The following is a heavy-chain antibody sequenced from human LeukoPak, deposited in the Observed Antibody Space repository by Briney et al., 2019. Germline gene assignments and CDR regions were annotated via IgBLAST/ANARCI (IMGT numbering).Heavy chain of an antibody. CDR3: ARGSDVLLWFGELIHNGWFDP. V-gene: IGHV7-4-1*01. CDR2: INTNTGNP. D-gene: IGHD3-10*01. J-gene: IGHJ5*02. Sequence: ASVKVSCKASGYTFTSYAMNWVRQAPGQGLEWMGWINTNTGNPTYAQGLTGRFVFSLDTSVSTAYLQIGSLKAEDTAVYYCARGSDVLLWFGELIHNGWFDPWGQGTLVTVSS. CDR1: GYTFTSYA.